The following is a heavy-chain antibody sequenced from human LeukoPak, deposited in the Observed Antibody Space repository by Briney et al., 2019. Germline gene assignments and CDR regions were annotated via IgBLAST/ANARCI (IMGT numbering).Heavy chain of an antibody. CDR1: GGSISSSSYY. CDR3: ASAITMIVVVHNWFDP. V-gene: IGHV4-39*01. D-gene: IGHD3-22*01. Sequence: PSETLSLTCTVSGGSISSSSYYWGWIRQPPGKGLEWIGSIYYSGSTYYNPSLKSRVTISVDTSKNQFSLKLSSVTAADTAVYYCASAITMIVVVHNWFDPWGQGTLVTVSS. CDR2: IYYSGST. J-gene: IGHJ5*02.